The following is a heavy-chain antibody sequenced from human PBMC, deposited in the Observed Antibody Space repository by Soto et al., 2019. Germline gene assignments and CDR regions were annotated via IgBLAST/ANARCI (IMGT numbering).Heavy chain of an antibody. J-gene: IGHJ2*01. D-gene: IGHD3-10*01. Sequence: RQPPGKGLEWIGSIHYSGTTQFHPSLKTRVTISVDTSKNEFSLRLRSVTAADTAFYFRAGDFIRVDPPVASCVLSLPSDL. CDR3: AGDFIRVDPPVASCVLSLPSDL. V-gene: IGHV4-39*02. CDR2: IHYSGTT.